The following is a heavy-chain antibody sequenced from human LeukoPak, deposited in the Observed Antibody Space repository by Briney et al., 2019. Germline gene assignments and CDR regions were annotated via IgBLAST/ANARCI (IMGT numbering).Heavy chain of an antibody. V-gene: IGHV4-4*07. Sequence: PSETLSLTCTVSGGSISSYYWSWIRQPAGKGLERIGRIYTSGSTNYNASLKSRVSMSVDTSKNQFSLKLSSVTAADTAVFYCARENSESYREFDYWGQGTLVTVSS. CDR2: IYTSGST. CDR3: ARENSESYREFDY. J-gene: IGHJ4*02. D-gene: IGHD1-26*01. CDR1: GGSISSYY.